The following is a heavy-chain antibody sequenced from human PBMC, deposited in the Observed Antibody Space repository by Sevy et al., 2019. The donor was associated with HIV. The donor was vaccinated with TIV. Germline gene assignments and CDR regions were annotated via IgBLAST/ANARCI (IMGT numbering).Heavy chain of an antibody. J-gene: IGHJ4*02. V-gene: IGHV3-23*01. CDR2: ISGGGGST. Sequence: GSLRLSCAASGFTFSRYAMSWVRQAPGKGLEWVSTISGGGGSTYYADSVKGRFSISRDNSKNTLYLQLNSLRAEDTAVYYCAKAPGDDILTGYYALFDHWGQGTLVTVSS. CDR3: AKAPGDDILTGYYALFDH. D-gene: IGHD3-9*01. CDR1: GFTFSRYA.